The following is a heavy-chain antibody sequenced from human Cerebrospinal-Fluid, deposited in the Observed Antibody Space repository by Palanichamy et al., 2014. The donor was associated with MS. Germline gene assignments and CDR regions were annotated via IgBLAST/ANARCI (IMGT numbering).Heavy chain of an antibody. J-gene: IGHJ5*02. Sequence: QVQPVQSGGEVKKPGASVKVSCKTSGYSFSGYGISWVRQAPGQGLEWMGWISTYNGKKNSAQTLRGRLTMTTDTSTSTAYMELRSLRSDDTAVYYCARTYFYGSENRQEYDWFDPWDQGTLVTVSS. D-gene: IGHD2/OR15-2a*01. V-gene: IGHV1-18*01. CDR2: ISTYNGKK. CDR3: ARTYFYGSENRQEYDWFDP. CDR1: GYSFSGYG.